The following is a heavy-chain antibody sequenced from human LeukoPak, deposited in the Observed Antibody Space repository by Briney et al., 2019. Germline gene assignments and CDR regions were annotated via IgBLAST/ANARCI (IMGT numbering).Heavy chain of an antibody. Sequence: GGSLRLSCAASGFSFSGFDMNWVRQAPGKGLEWIAHIGTSVNAIYYADSVKGRFTISRDNARDSLSLQMYSLRVEDTAVYYCAKDSVWFGDLLNWGQGALVIVSS. CDR2: IGTSVNAI. D-gene: IGHD3-10*01. CDR1: GFSFSGFD. CDR3: AKDSVWFGDLLN. V-gene: IGHV3-48*03. J-gene: IGHJ4*02.